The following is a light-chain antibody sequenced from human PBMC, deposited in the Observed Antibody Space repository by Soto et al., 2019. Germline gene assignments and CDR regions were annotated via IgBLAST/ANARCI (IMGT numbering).Light chain of an antibody. V-gene: IGKV3-15*01. CDR2: DAS. J-gene: IGKJ2*01. CDR3: QQYSNWPPLHT. CDR1: QSVSSY. Sequence: EIVMTQSPATLSVSPGERATLSCRASQSVSSYLAWYQQKPGLPPRLLIYDASTRATGIPDRFSGSGSGTDITLSIRSLQSADFAVYYCQQYSNWPPLHTFGRGTKPEIK.